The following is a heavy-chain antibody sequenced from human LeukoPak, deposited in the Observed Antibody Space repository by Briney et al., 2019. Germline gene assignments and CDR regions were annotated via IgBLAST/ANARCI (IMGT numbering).Heavy chain of an antibody. Sequence: SGTLSLTCAVSGGSISGNNWWSWVRQPPGKGLEWIGETYHSGSTNYNPSLKSRPIMSVDKPQNQFSLRLNSVTAADTAVYYCAREGTKCSFDYWGQGTLVTVSS. D-gene: IGHD2-8*01. CDR2: TYHSGST. CDR1: GGSISGNNW. V-gene: IGHV4-4*02. CDR3: AREGTKCSFDY. J-gene: IGHJ4*02.